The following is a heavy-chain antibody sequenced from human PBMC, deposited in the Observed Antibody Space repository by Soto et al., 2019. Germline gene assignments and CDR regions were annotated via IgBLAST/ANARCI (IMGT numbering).Heavy chain of an antibody. CDR1: GFTFSSYW. CDR2: IKSDGSGA. D-gene: IGHD3-22*01. Sequence: GGSLRLSCAASGFTFSSYWMHWVRQAPGKGLVWVSRIKSDGSGAIYADSVKGRFTVSRDNAKNTLHLLMNSLSTEDTAVYYCARGDGDYHDGNGYPYWFDPWGQGTLVTVSS. V-gene: IGHV3-74*01. J-gene: IGHJ5*02. CDR3: ARGDGDYHDGNGYPYWFDP.